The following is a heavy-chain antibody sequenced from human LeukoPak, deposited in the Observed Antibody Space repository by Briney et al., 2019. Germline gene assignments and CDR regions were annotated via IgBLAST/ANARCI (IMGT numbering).Heavy chain of an antibody. J-gene: IGHJ5*02. D-gene: IGHD1-14*01. Sequence: ASVKVSRKASGYTFTDYYIHWMRQAPGQGLEWMGWINPDIGATNYAQKFQGRVTMTRDTSIVTAYMELGRLGSDDTAVYYCAVNQVDGTGIFDPWGQGTLVTVSS. V-gene: IGHV1-2*02. CDR1: GYTFTDYY. CDR3: AVNQVDGTGIFDP. CDR2: INPDIGAT.